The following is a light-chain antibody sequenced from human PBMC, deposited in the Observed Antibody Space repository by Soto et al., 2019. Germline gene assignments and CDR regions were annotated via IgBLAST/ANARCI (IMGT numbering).Light chain of an antibody. CDR2: DVS. CDR3: QEYTTYSRT. CDR1: QSISGW. Sequence: DIQMTQSTSTLSASVGDRVTITCRASQSISGWLAWYQQKPGKAPKVLIYDVSTLESGVPSRFSGGRSGTEFTLTITSLQPDDFATYYCQEYTTYSRTFGQGTKVEVK. J-gene: IGKJ1*01. V-gene: IGKV1-5*01.